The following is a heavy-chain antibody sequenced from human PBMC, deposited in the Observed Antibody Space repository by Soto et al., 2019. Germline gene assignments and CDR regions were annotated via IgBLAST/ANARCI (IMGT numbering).Heavy chain of an antibody. V-gene: IGHV1-69*06. D-gene: IGHD3-9*01. CDR2: IIPIFGTA. CDR3: ARDGGGSYYDILTGYYRPPDAFDI. CDR1: GGTFSSYA. J-gene: IGHJ3*02. Sequence: QVQLVQSGAEVKKPGSSVKVSCKASGGTFSSYAISWVRQAPGQGLEWMGGIIPIFGTANYAQKFQGRVTMTRDTSISTAYMELSRLRSDDTAVYYCARDGGGSYYDILTGYYRPPDAFDIWGQGTMVTVSS.